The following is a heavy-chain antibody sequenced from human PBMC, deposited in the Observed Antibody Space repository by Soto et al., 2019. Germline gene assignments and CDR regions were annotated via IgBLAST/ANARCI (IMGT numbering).Heavy chain of an antibody. CDR1: GFNFRTYW. CDR2: IKEDGSEI. V-gene: IGHV3-7*05. Sequence: EVQLLESGGDLVQPGGSLRLSCAASGFNFRTYWMTWVRQAPGKGLEWLANIKEDGSEIHQADSVVGRFTISRDNAKQSLYLQMNSLRAEDTAIYFCVRLLGVGGVDRFDYWGRGTLVSVSA. D-gene: IGHD1-26*01. J-gene: IGHJ4*02. CDR3: VRLLGVGGVDRFDY.